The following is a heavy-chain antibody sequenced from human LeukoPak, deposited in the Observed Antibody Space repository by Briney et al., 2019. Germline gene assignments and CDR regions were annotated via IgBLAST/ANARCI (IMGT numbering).Heavy chain of an antibody. CDR2: IYYSGNT. Sequence: SETLSLTCTVSGGSISSYYWSWIRQPPGKGLEWIGYIYYSGNTNYNPSLRSRVTISVDTSKNQFSLKLSSVTAADTAVYYCARDLGSTTNWFDPWGQGTPVTVSS. J-gene: IGHJ5*02. D-gene: IGHD5/OR15-5a*01. CDR3: ARDLGSTTNWFDP. V-gene: IGHV4-59*01. CDR1: GGSISSYY.